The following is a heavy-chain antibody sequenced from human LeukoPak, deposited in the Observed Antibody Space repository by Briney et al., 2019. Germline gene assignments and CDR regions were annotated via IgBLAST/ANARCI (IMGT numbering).Heavy chain of an antibody. J-gene: IGHJ4*02. CDR2: ISYDGGDK. CDR1: GFTFSSYG. D-gene: IGHD5-24*01. V-gene: IGHV3-30*18. CDR3: AKGGGNGYSLGYYFDD. Sequence: PGGSLRLSCAASGFTFSSYGMHWVRQAPGKGLEWVAVISYDGGDKYYADSVKGRFTFSRDNSKNTLYLQMNSLRAEDTAVYYCAKGGGNGYSLGYYFDDWGQGTLVTVSS.